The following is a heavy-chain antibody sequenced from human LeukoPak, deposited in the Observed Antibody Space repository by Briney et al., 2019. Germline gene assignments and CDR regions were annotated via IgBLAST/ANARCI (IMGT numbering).Heavy chain of an antibody. J-gene: IGHJ4*02. CDR2: ISYDGSNK. V-gene: IGHV3-30*04. CDR1: GFTFSSYA. D-gene: IGHD4-17*01. Sequence: SLRLSCAASGFTFSSYAMHWVRQAPGKGLEWVAVISYDGSNKYYADSVKGRFTISRDNSKSTLYLQMNSLRAEDTAVYYCARDHPPYGDYPSWYFDYWGQGTLVTVSS. CDR3: ARDHPPYGDYPSWYFDY.